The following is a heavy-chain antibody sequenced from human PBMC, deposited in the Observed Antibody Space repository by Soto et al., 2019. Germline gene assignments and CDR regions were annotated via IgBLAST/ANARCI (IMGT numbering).Heavy chain of an antibody. V-gene: IGHV4-34*01. J-gene: IGHJ4*02. CDR2: INHSGST. CDR1: GGSFSGYY. Sequence: PSETLSLTCVVYGGSFSGYYWSWIRQPPGKGLEWIGEINHSGSTNYNPSLKSRVTISVDTSKNQFSLKLSSVTAADTAVYYCARGMTGKLDYWGQGTLVTVSS. D-gene: IGHD3-16*01. CDR3: ARGMTGKLDY.